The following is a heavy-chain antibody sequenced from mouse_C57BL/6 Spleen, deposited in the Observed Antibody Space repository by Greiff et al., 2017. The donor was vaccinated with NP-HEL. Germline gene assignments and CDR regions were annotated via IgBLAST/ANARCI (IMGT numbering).Heavy chain of an antibody. D-gene: IGHD2-1*01. V-gene: IGHV5-9-1*02. CDR2: ISSGGDYI. Sequence: EVKVEESGEGLVKPGGSLKLSCAASGFTFSSYAMSWVRQTPEKRLEWVAYISSGGDYIYYADTVKGRFTISRDNARNTLYLQMSSLKSEDTAMYYCTRALGNRYFDVWVTGTTVTVSS. CDR3: TRALGNRYFDV. J-gene: IGHJ1*03. CDR1: GFTFSSYA.